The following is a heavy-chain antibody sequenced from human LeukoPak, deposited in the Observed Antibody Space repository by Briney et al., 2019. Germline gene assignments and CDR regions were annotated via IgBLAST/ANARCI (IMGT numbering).Heavy chain of an antibody. D-gene: IGHD5-12*01. V-gene: IGHV1-2*02. CDR2: IKPDSGGT. Sequence: WASVKVSCKTSGYTFTAFFMHWVRQAPGQGLEWMGWIKPDSGGTNYAQKFQGRVAMTRDTSISTAYMELSSLSTDDTAVYYCASVTYSDYNDFDYWGQGTLVTVSS. J-gene: IGHJ4*02. CDR1: GYTFTAFF. CDR3: ASVTYSDYNDFDY.